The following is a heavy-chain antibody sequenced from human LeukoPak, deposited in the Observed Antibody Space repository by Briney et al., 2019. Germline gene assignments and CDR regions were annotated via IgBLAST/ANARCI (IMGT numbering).Heavy chain of an antibody. D-gene: IGHD2-15*01. CDR1: GFTFDDYG. Sequence: GGSLRLSCAASGFTFDDYGMSWVRQAPGKGLEWVSGINWNGGSTGYADSVKGRFTISRDNAKNSLYLQMNSLRAEDTALYYCARESCSGGSCCLFHLNYYYYYMDVWGKGTTVTVSS. V-gene: IGHV3-20*04. CDR3: ARESCSGGSCCLFHLNYYYYYMDV. J-gene: IGHJ6*03. CDR2: INWNGGST.